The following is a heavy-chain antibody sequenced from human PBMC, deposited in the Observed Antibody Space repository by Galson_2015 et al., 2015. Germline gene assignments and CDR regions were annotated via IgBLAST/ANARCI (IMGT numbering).Heavy chain of an antibody. Sequence: SLRLSCAASGFTFSDYYMSWLRQAPGKGLEWVSYISSSGSTIYYADSVKGRFTISRDNAKNSLYLQMNSLRAEDTAVYYCARDHLYYDFWQYPDYWGQGTLVTVSS. J-gene: IGHJ4*02. D-gene: IGHD3-3*01. CDR2: ISSSGSTI. CDR3: ARDHLYYDFWQYPDY. V-gene: IGHV3-11*01. CDR1: GFTFSDYY.